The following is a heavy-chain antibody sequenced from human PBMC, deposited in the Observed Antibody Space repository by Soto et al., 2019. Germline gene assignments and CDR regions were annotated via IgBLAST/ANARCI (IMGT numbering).Heavy chain of an antibody. J-gene: IGHJ4*02. CDR3: ATRDTGRVY. CDR2: SHQSGNT. Sequence: QVQLQESGPGLVKPSGTLSLTCAVSGVSIGSHDWWTWVRQPPVKGLEWIGESHQSGNTNYNSSLESRVTISLDKSKNHFSLQLSSVPVADTAVYYCATRDTGRVYWGQGTLVTVSS. CDR1: GVSIGSHDW. V-gene: IGHV4-4*02. D-gene: IGHD5-18*01.